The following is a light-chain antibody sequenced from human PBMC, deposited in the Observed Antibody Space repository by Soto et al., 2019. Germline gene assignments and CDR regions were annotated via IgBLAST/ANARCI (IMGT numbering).Light chain of an antibody. CDR1: SSDVGGYNY. V-gene: IGLV2-14*01. Sequence: QSVLTQPASVSGSPGQSITISCTGTSSDVGGYNYVSWYQQHPGKAPKLMIYAVTDRPSGVSSRFSGSKSGNTASLTISGLQAEDEADYYCCSYAGSNNYYLFGTGTKVTVL. CDR3: CSYAGSNNYYL. CDR2: AVT. J-gene: IGLJ1*01.